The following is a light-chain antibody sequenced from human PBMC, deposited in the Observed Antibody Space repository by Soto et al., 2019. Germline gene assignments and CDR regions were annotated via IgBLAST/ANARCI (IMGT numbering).Light chain of an antibody. CDR2: DAS. V-gene: IGKV1-8*01. CDR1: QGISSY. Sequence: IRMTQSPSSLSASTGDRVTITCRASQGISSYLAWYQQKPGKAPKLLIYDASSLQSGVPSRFSGSGSGTEFTLTISSLQPDDFATYYCLQYNSYSPTFGGGTKVDIK. J-gene: IGKJ4*01. CDR3: LQYNSYSPT.